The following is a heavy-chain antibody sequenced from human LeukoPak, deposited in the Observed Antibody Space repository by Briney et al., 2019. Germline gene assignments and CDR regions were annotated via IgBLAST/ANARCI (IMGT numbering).Heavy chain of an antibody. CDR2: ISGSGGST. CDR3: AKPRPSYYYDSSGYYSFDY. V-gene: IGHV3-23*01. Sequence: GGSLRLSCAASGFTFSSYAMSWVRQAPGKGLEWVSSISGSGGSTYYADSVKGRFTISRDNSKNTLYLQMNSLRAEDTAVHYCAKPRPSYYYDSSGYYSFDYWGQGTLVTVSS. D-gene: IGHD3-22*01. J-gene: IGHJ4*02. CDR1: GFTFSSYA.